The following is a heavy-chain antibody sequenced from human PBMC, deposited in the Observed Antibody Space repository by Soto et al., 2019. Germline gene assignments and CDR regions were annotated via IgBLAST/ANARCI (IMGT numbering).Heavy chain of an antibody. J-gene: IGHJ4*02. V-gene: IGHV1-24*01. CDR3: ATHSINSIAAAGTAGFDY. D-gene: IGHD6-13*01. CDR2: FDPEDGET. Sequence: GASVKVSCKVSGYTLTELSMHWVRQAPGKGLEWMGGFDPEDGETIYAQKFQGRVTMTEDTSTDTAYMELSSLRSEDTAVYYCATHSINSIAAAGTAGFDYWGQGTLVTVSS. CDR1: GYTLTELS.